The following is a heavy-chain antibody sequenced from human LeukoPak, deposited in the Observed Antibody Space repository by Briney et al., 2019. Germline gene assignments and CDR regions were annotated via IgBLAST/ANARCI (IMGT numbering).Heavy chain of an antibody. CDR3: ARAVAVANADFDY. D-gene: IGHD6-19*01. Sequence: GGSLRLSCAASGFTFSSYEMNWVRQAPGKGLEWVSYISSSGSTIYYADSVKGRFTISRDNAKNSLYLQMNSLRAEDTAVYYCARAVAVANADFDYWGQGTLVTVSS. V-gene: IGHV3-48*03. CDR2: ISSSGSTI. J-gene: IGHJ4*02. CDR1: GFTFSSYE.